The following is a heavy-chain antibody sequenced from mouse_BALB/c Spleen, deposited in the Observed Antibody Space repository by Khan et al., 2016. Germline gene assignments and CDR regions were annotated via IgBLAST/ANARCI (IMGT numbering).Heavy chain of an antibody. CDR1: GYTFTSYW. J-gene: IGHJ2*01. CDR3: ARKYGNYFDY. Sequence: QVQLKQSGAELAKPGASVKMSCKASGYTFTSYWMHWVKQRPGQGLEWIGYINPSTGYTEYNQKFKDKATLTADKSSSTAYMQLSSLTSEDSAVYYSARKYGNYFDYWGQGTTLTVAS. D-gene: IGHD2-10*02. CDR2: INPSTGYT. V-gene: IGHV1-7*01.